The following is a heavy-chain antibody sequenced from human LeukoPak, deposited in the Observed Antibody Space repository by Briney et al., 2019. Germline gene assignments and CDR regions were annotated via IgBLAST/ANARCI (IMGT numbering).Heavy chain of an antibody. Sequence: PGGSLRLSCAASGFAFSGYAMSWVRQAPGKGLEWVSTISGSGSSTYYADSVKGRFTISRDSSKNTLFVQMNTLRAEDTAVYYCAKDARGNSGSYYDYWGQGILVTVSS. CDR1: GFAFSGYA. V-gene: IGHV3-23*01. J-gene: IGHJ4*02. D-gene: IGHD3-10*01. CDR3: AKDARGNSGSYYDY. CDR2: ISGSGSST.